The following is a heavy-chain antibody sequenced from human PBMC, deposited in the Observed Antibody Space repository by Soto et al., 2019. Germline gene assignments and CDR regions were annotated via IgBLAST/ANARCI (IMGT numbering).Heavy chain of an antibody. CDR1: GFTFSSYG. Sequence: GGSLRLSCAASGFTFSSYGMHWVRQAPGKGLERVAVISYDGSNKYYADSVKGRFTISRDNSKNTLYLQMNSLRAEDTAVYYCAKIPRITMIVWGQGTLVTVSS. CDR3: AKIPRITMIV. V-gene: IGHV3-30*18. J-gene: IGHJ4*02. D-gene: IGHD3-22*01. CDR2: ISYDGSNK.